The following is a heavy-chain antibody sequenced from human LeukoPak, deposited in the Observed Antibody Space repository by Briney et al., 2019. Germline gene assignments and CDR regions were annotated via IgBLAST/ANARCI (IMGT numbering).Heavy chain of an antibody. J-gene: IGHJ3*02. Sequence: TSETLSLTCAVSGYSISSGYYWGWIRQPPGKGLEWIGSIYHSGSTYYNPSLKSRVTISVDTSKNQFSLRLSSVTAADTAVYYCARVGDGTFDIWGRGTMVIVSS. CDR1: GYSISSGYY. V-gene: IGHV4-38-2*01. D-gene: IGHD3-16*01. CDR2: IYHSGST. CDR3: ARVGDGTFDI.